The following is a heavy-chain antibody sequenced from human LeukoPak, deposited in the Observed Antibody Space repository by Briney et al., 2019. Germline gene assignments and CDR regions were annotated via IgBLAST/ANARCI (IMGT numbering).Heavy chain of an antibody. D-gene: IGHD2-15*01. Sequence: SHTLAHTNPTEDRCVGGDYRTRSPQPPGKGLEWIGEINHSGSTNYNPSLKSRVTISVDTSKNQFSLKLSSVTAEATAVYYCVRRGSLWFARWGQGNLVTVSS. CDR3: VRRGSLWFAR. J-gene: IGHJ5*02. CDR2: INHSGST. V-gene: IGHV4-34*01. CDR1: DRCVGGDY.